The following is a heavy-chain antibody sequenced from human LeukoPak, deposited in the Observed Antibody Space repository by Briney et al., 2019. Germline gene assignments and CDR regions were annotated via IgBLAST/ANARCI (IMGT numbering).Heavy chain of an antibody. D-gene: IGHD3-3*01. V-gene: IGHV3-23*01. CDR3: AKGGQNYDFWRFDY. J-gene: IGHJ4*02. CDR1: GFTFSTYS. CDR2: ISGSGGST. Sequence: GGSLRLSCEASGFTFSTYSMNWVRQAPGKGLEWVSSISGSGGSTYYADSVKGRFSISRDNSKNTLDLQMTGLRAEDTALYYCAKGGQNYDFWRFDYWGQGTLVTVSS.